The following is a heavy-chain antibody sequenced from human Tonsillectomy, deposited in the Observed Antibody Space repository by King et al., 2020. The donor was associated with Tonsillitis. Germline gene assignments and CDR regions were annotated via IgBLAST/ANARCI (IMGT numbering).Heavy chain of an antibody. CDR3: SRVHGSWKPGYLEY. Sequence: VQLVESGGGLVQPGGSLRLSCAASGFTFSSYWMSWVRQAPGKGLEWVANINQDGSEEYYVDSVKGRFTISRDNARNSLYLQVSSLRADEPAVFYWSRVHGSWKPGYLEYWGHGTLVTVSS. V-gene: IGHV3-7*01. CDR1: GFTFSSYW. CDR2: INQDGSEE. J-gene: IGHJ4*01. D-gene: IGHD1-1*01.